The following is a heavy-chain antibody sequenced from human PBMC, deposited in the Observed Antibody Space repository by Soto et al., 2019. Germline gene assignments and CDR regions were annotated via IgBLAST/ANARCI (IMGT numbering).Heavy chain of an antibody. J-gene: IGHJ5*02. D-gene: IGHD6-6*01. V-gene: IGHV4-39*01. CDR1: GGSISSSSYY. CDR3: ARQLSWYSSSSGNNWFDP. CDR2: IYYSGST. Sequence: SETLSLTCTVSGGSISSSSYYWGWIRQPPGKGLEWIGSIYYSGSTYYNPSLKSRVTISVDTSKNQFSLKLSSVTAADTAVYYCARQLSWYSSSSGNNWFDPWGQGTLVTVSS.